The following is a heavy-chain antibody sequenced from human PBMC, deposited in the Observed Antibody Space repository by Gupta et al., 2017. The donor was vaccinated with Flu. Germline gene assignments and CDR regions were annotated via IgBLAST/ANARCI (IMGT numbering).Heavy chain of an antibody. J-gene: IGHJ4*02. CDR3: ARDRYGYNNWSAPFY. D-gene: IGHD5-24*01. CDR2: ISSNGGST. CDR1: GFTFSSYA. Sequence: EVQLVESGGGLVQPGGSLRLSCAASGFTFSSYAMHWVRQAPGKGLEYVSAISSNGGSTYYANSVKGRFTISRDNSKNTLYLQMGSLRAEDMAVYYCARDRYGYNNWSAPFYWGQGTLVTVSS. V-gene: IGHV3-64*01.